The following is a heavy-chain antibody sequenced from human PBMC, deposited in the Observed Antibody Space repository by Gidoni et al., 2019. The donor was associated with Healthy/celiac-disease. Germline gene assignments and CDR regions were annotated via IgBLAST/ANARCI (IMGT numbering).Heavy chain of an antibody. CDR2: ISYDGSNK. D-gene: IGHD3-10*01. J-gene: IGHJ4*02. Sequence: LVESGGGVVQPVRSLILSCAASGFTFSSSGMHWFRQAPGKGLEWVAVISYDGSNKYYADSVKGRFTISRDNSKNTLYMQMNSLRAEDTAVYYCAKQLGNSYYGSGSYPLFDYWGQGTLVTVSS. CDR3: AKQLGNSYYGSGSYPLFDY. CDR1: GFTFSSSG. V-gene: IGHV3-30*18.